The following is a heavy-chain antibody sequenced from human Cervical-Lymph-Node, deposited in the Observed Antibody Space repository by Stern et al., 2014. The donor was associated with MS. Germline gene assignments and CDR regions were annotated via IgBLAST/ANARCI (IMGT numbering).Heavy chain of an antibody. CDR3: ARHPPDGSGSLFDY. J-gene: IGHJ4*02. CDR2: IYYSGST. CDR1: GGSISSSSYY. V-gene: IGHV4-39*01. Sequence: QVQLQESGPGLVKPSETLSLTCTVSGGSISSSSYYWGWIRQPPGKGLEWIGSIYYSGSTYYNPSLKSRVTISVDTSKNHSPLKLGSVTAADTAVYYCARHPPDGSGSLFDYWGQGTLVTVSS. D-gene: IGHD3-10*01.